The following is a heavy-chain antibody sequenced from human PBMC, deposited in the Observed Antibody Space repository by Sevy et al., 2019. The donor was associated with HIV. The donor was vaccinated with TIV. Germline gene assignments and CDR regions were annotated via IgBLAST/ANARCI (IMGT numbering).Heavy chain of an antibody. CDR1: GGSISSHSYY. J-gene: IGHJ6*02. V-gene: IGHV4-31*03. CDR3: ARDHGYSNGWFPHYYYYGMDV. D-gene: IGHD6-19*01. CDR2: IHYSGRT. Sequence: SETLSLTCSVSGGSISSHSYYWTWIRQHPGKGLEWIGYIHYSGRTYYNPSLKSRVTISLDTSKNHFSLSLRSVTAADTAVYYCARDHGYSNGWFPHYYYYGMDVWGPGTTVIVSS.